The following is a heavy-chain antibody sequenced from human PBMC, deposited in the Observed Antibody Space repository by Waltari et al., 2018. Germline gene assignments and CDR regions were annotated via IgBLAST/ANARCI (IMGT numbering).Heavy chain of an antibody. CDR1: GDSMTSNSW. CDR3: ARDRGRGLYLDS. J-gene: IGHJ4*02. V-gene: IGHV4-4*02. D-gene: IGHD1-26*01. Sequence: QVQLQESGPGLVKPSGTLSLTCAVSGDSMTSNSWWSWVRQPPGRGLEWIGQIHGSGKTNYNTARDSRVTVSMDTSNHPFSLKVTSATAADTAVYYCARDRGRGLYLDSWGQGTLVTVS. CDR2: IHGSGKT.